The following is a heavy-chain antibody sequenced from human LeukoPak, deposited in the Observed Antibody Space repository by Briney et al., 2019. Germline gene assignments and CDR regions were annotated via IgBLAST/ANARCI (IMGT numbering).Heavy chain of an antibody. J-gene: IGHJ6*02. V-gene: IGHV4-34*01. CDR2: INHSGST. CDR1: GGSFSGYY. CDR3: ARAPPRGYYYYGMDV. Sequence: SETLSLTCAVYGGSFSGYYWSWIRQPPGKGLEWIGEINHSGSTNYNPSLKSRVTISVDTSKNQFSLKLSSVTAADTAVYCCARAPPRGYYYYGMDVWGQGTTVTVSS.